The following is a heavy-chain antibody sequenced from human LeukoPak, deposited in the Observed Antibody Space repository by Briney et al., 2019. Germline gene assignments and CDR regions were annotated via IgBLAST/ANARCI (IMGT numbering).Heavy chain of an antibody. V-gene: IGHV3-33*01. Sequence: GRSLRLSCAASGFTFSSYGMHWVRQAPGKGLEWVAVIWYDGSNKYYADSVKGRFTISRDNSKNTLYLQMNSLRAEDTAVYYCARDGAPSFGGIGWTGFDYWGQGTLVTVSS. CDR2: IWYDGSNK. CDR1: GFTFSSYG. CDR3: ARDGAPSFGGIGWTGFDY. D-gene: IGHD6-19*01. J-gene: IGHJ4*02.